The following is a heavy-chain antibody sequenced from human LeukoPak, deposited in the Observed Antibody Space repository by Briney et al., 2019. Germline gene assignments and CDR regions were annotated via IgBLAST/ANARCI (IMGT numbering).Heavy chain of an antibody. CDR2: LYSSGTT. CDR1: GGSISGLY. Sequence: SETLSLTCAVSGGSISGLYWSWIRQPPGRGLEWVGFLYSSGTTYYNPSLKSRLTIAIDTSSNQFSLRVRSVTAADSAVYYCARHVMRNHPGGSSYTHAFDVWGHGTRVTVSS. V-gene: IGHV4-59*08. J-gene: IGHJ3*01. D-gene: IGHD2-8*02. CDR3: ARHVMRNHPGGSSYTHAFDV.